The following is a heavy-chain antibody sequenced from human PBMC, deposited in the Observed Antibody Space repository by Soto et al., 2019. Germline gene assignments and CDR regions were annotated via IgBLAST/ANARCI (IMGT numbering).Heavy chain of an antibody. CDR2: IYSGGST. CDR1: GFTVSSNY. D-gene: IGHD2-15*01. V-gene: IGHV3-53*02. Sequence: EVQLVETGGGLIQPGGSLRLSCAASGFTVSSNYMSWVRQAPGKGLEWVSVIYSGGSTYYADSVKGRFTISRDNSKISLYLQMNSLRAEDTAVYYCARDGTYCSGGSCYTSSGYYYGMDVWGQGTTVTVSS. J-gene: IGHJ6*02. CDR3: ARDGTYCSGGSCYTSSGYYYGMDV.